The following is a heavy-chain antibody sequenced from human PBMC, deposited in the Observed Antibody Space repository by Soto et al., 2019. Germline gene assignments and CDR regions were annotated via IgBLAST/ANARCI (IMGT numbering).Heavy chain of an antibody. D-gene: IGHD6-13*01. Sequence: SLRLSCAASGFSFSTYSMNWVRQAPGKGLEWVSYISSSSSTIFYTDSVKGRFTISRDNSRNTLDLQMSSLRVEDTAVYYCARDANHGFSSSWLLDFWGQGTPVTVSS. J-gene: IGHJ4*02. CDR2: ISSSSSTI. CDR3: ARDANHGFSSSWLLDF. V-gene: IGHV3-48*01. CDR1: GFSFSTYS.